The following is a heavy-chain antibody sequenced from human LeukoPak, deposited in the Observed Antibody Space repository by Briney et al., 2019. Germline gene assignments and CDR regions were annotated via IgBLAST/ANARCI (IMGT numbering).Heavy chain of an antibody. CDR1: GYTFTSYY. J-gene: IGHJ4*02. V-gene: IGHV7-4-1*02. D-gene: IGHD2/OR15-2a*01. Sequence: ASVKVSCKASGYTFTSYYMHWVRQAPGQGLEWMGWINTKTGNPTYAPGFTGRSVFSLETSVTTAHLQISSLKAEDTAVYYCGRGGGPHLNNGKYFFVDYWGQGTRVTVSS. CDR2: INTKTGNP. CDR3: GRGGGPHLNNGKYFFVDY.